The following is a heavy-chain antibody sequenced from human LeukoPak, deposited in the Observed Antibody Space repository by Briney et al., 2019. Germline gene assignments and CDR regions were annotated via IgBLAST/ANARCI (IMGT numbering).Heavy chain of an antibody. CDR3: TRYKGQYSGYEGFDY. CDR1: GFTFINFW. J-gene: IGHJ4*02. V-gene: IGHV3-49*04. Sequence: GGSLRLSCAASGFTFINFWMTWVRLAPGKGLEWVGFIRSKAYGGTTEYAASVKGRFTISRDDSKSIAYLQMNSLKTEDTAVYYCTRYKGQYSGYEGFDYWGQGTLVTVSS. CDR2: IRSKAYGGTT. D-gene: IGHD5-12*01.